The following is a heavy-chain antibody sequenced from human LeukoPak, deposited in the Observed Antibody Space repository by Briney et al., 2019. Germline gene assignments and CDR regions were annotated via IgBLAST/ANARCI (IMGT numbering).Heavy chain of an antibody. D-gene: IGHD3-10*01. CDR1: GYTFTSYF. V-gene: IGHV1-46*01. J-gene: IGHJ6*03. CDR2: INPSGGNT. Sequence: ASVKVSCKASGYTFTSYFMYWVRQAPGQGLEWMGIINPSGGNTNYAQRFQGRVTMTRDTSTSTVYMELSSLRSEDTAVYYCARASPGITMVRGVIIQDPHYYYYYMDVWGKGTTVTISS. CDR3: ARASPGITMVRGVIIQDPHYYYYYMDV.